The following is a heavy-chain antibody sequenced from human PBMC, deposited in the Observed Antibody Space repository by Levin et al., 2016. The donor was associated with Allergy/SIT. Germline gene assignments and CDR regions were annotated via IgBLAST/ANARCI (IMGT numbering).Heavy chain of an antibody. CDR1: GGSISSYY. Sequence: SETLSLTCTVSGGSISSYYWSWIRQPPGKGLEWIGYIYYSGSTNYNPSLKSRVTISVDTSKKQFSLKLSSVTAADTAVYYCARRTYYYDSSGRDWYFDLWGRGTLVTVSS. V-gene: IGHV4-59*08. CDR2: IYYSGST. CDR3: ARRTYYYDSSGRDWYFDL. D-gene: IGHD3-22*01. J-gene: IGHJ2*01.